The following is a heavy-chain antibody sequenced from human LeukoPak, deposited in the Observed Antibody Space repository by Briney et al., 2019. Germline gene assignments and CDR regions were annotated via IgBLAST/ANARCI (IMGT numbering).Heavy chain of an antibody. CDR2: ISGSGGST. J-gene: IGHJ4*02. CDR3: AKGKRDIVVVVAATLPY. CDR1: GFTFSSYA. V-gene: IGHV3-23*01. Sequence: PGGSLRLSYAASGFTFSSYAMSWVRQAPGKGLEWVSAISGSGGSTYYADSVKGRFTISRDNSKNTLYLQMNSLRAEDTAVYYCAKGKRDIVVVVAATLPYWGQGTLVTVSS. D-gene: IGHD2-15*01.